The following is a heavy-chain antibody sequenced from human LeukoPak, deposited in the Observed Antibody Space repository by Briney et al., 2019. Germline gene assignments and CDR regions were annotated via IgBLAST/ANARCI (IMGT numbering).Heavy chain of an antibody. CDR2: VNPNSGGT. CDR3: AREDDFWSGYSSWFDP. J-gene: IGHJ5*02. CDR1: GYTFTGYY. V-gene: IGHV1-2*02. D-gene: IGHD3-3*01. Sequence: ASVKVSCKASGYTFTGYYMHWVRQAPGQGLEWMGWVNPNSGGTNYAQKFQGRVTMTRDTSISTAYMELSRLRSDDTAVYYCAREDDFWSGYSSWFDPWGQGTLVTVSS.